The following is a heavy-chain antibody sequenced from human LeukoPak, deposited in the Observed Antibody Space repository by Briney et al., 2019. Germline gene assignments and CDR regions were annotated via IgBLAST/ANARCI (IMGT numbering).Heavy chain of an antibody. J-gene: IGHJ4*02. CDR2: INGDGSIT. Sequence: SGGSLRLSCAASGFTFSSYWMHWVRQAPGKGLVWVSRINGDGSITTYADSVKGRFTISRDNAKNTLYLQMNSLRAEDTAVYYCARGPYTNSQFDFWGQGTLVTVSS. CDR3: ARGPYTNSQFDF. V-gene: IGHV3-74*01. D-gene: IGHD2-2*02. CDR1: GFTFSSYW.